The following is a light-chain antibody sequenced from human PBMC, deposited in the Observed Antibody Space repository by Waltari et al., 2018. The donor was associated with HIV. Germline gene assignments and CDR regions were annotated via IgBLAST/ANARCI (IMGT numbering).Light chain of an antibody. Sequence: DIQMTQSPSSLSASVGDRVTITCRASQRISTYLNWYQQKPGKAPNLLIFAASRLQSGVPSRFSGSGSGTDFTLTISSLQPEDFASYFCQQTYSAPLTFGGGTKVEIK. J-gene: IGKJ4*01. CDR3: QQTYSAPLT. CDR1: QRISTY. CDR2: AAS. V-gene: IGKV1-39*01.